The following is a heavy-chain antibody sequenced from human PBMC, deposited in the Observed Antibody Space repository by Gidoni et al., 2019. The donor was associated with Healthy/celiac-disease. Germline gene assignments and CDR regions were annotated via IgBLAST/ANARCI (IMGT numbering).Heavy chain of an antibody. CDR1: GGSISSGDYY. Sequence: QVQLQESGPGLVKPSQTLSLTCTVSGGSISSGDYYWSWIRQPPGKGLELIGYIYYSGSTYYNPSLKSRVTISVDTSKNQFSLKLSSVTAADTAVYYCARVVEYGDYWFDPWGQGTLVTVSS. D-gene: IGHD4-17*01. V-gene: IGHV4-30-4*01. CDR3: ARVVEYGDYWFDP. CDR2: IYYSGST. J-gene: IGHJ5*02.